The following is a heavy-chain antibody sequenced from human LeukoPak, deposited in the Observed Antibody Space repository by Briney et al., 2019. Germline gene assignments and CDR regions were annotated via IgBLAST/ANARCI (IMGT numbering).Heavy chain of an antibody. V-gene: IGHV1-2*02. J-gene: IGHJ5*02. CDR1: GYIFTGYY. CDR2: INPDTGGT. CDR3: AGAPVAGRGNWFDP. D-gene: IGHD6-19*01. Sequence: ASVKVSCKASGYIFTGYYMHWVRQAPGQGLEWMGWINPDTGGTNSAQKFQGRVTMTRDTSISTAYMELSSLRSDDTAVYYCAGAPVAGRGNWFDPWGQGTLVTVSS.